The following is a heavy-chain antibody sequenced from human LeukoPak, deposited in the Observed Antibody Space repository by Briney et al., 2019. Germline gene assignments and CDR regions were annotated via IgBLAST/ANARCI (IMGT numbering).Heavy chain of an antibody. D-gene: IGHD1-1*01. J-gene: IGHJ4*02. CDR2: IYNDGRT. CDR1: GVTVSNNY. CDR3: ARGERNFDY. Sequence: GGSLRLSCAASGVTVSNNYMSWVRQAPGKGLEWVSFIYNDGRTQHTDSVKGRFYISRDNSKNTVYLQMNSLRSEDTAVYYCARGERNFDYWGQGTPVTVSS. V-gene: IGHV3-53*05.